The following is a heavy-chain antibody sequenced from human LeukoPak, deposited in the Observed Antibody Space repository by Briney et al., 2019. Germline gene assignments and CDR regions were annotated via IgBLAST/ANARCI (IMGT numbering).Heavy chain of an antibody. Sequence: SETLSLTCTVSGGSISSYYWGWIRQPPGKGLEWIGSIYYSGSTYSNPSLKSRVTISVDTSKNQFSLRLSSVTAADTAVYYCARSSTTDANHYYYYYMDVWGRGTTVTVSS. CDR1: GGSISSYY. D-gene: IGHD2-2*01. J-gene: IGHJ6*03. CDR3: ARSSTTDANHYYYYYMDV. CDR2: IYYSGST. V-gene: IGHV4-39*07.